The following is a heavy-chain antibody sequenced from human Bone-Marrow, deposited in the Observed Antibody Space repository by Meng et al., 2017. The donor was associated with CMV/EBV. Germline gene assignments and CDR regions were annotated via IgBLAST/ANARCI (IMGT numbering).Heavy chain of an antibody. J-gene: IGHJ6*04. Sequence: GGSLRLSCAASGFTFISDALTWVRQAPGKGLEWVSAISGSGGSTYYADSVKGRFTISRDNSKNTLYLQMNSLSAENTAVYYCAKQYGMDVCGEGTTVTVSS. CDR1: GFTFISDA. CDR2: ISGSGGST. CDR3: AKQYGMDV. V-gene: IGHV3-23*01.